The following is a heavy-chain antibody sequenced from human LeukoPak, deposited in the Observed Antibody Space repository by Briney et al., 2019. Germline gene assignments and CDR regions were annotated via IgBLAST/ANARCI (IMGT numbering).Heavy chain of an antibody. CDR1: GGSISSSDW. CDR3: ARYAADRGAFDY. Sequence: SSQTLSLTCAVSGGSISSSDWWSWVRQPPGKGLEWIGEIYHSGSTNYNPSLKSRVTISVDKSKNQFSLKLSSVTAADTAVYYCARYAADRGAFDYWGQGTLVTVSS. J-gene: IGHJ4*02. V-gene: IGHV4-4*02. CDR2: IYHSGST. D-gene: IGHD3-10*01.